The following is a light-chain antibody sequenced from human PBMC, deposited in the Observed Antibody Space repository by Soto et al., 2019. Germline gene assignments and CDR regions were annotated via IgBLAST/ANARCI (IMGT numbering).Light chain of an antibody. CDR2: LNSDGSH. Sequence: QSALTQSPSASDSLGASVKLTCTLSSGHSSYAIAWHQQQPEKGPRYLMKLNSDGSHSKGDGIPDRFSGSSSGAERYLTISSLQSEDEADYYCQTWSAGIQVFGGGAKLTVL. CDR1: SGHSSYA. CDR3: QTWSAGIQV. J-gene: IGLJ3*02. V-gene: IGLV4-69*01.